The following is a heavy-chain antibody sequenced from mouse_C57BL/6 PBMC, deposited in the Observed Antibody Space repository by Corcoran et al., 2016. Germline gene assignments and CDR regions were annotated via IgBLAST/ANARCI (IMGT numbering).Heavy chain of an antibody. CDR2: IYPGSGNT. J-gene: IGHJ4*01. Sequence: QIQLQQSGPELVKHGASVKLSCKASGYTFTDYYINWVKQRPGQGLEWIGWIYPGSGNTKYNEKFKGKATLTVDTSSSTAYMQLSSLTSEDSAVYFCARQQIYYGNPYAMDYWGQGTSVTVSS. CDR3: ARQQIYYGNPYAMDY. V-gene: IGHV1-84*01. D-gene: IGHD2-1*01. CDR1: GYTFTDYY.